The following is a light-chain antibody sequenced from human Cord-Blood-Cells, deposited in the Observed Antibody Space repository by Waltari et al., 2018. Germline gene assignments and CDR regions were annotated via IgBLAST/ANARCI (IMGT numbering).Light chain of an antibody. CDR2: VGTGGIVG. CDR1: SGYSNYK. Sequence: QPVLTQPPSASASLGASVTLTCTLSSGYSNYKVDWYQQRPGKGPRFVMRVGTGGIVGSKGDGIPDRCSVLGSGLNRYLTIKNIQEEDESDYHCGADHGSGSNFVKVFGGGTKLTVL. J-gene: IGLJ3*02. V-gene: IGLV9-49*01. CDR3: GADHGSGSNFVKV.